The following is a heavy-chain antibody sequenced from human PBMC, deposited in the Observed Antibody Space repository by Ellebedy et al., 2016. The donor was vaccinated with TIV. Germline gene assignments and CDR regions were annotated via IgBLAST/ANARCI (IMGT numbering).Heavy chain of an antibody. Sequence: MPSETLSLTCTVSGGSMTNYYWSWIRQPPGKGLEWIGHIYYSGSTNYNPSLKSRVTISVDTSKNQFSLKLSSVTAADTAVYYCARIQPEDWFDPWGQGTLVTVSS. D-gene: IGHD5-18*01. V-gene: IGHV4-59*01. CDR3: ARIQPEDWFDP. CDR1: GGSMTNYY. J-gene: IGHJ5*02. CDR2: IYYSGST.